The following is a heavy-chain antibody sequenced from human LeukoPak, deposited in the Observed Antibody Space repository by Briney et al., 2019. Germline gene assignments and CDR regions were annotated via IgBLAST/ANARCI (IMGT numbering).Heavy chain of an antibody. D-gene: IGHD6-19*01. V-gene: IGHV4-59*11. Sequence: SETLSLTCIVSGVSISSHHWSWIRQPPGKGLEWIAYIFYSGGTNYNPSLKNRVTISVDTSKNQFSLKLSSVTAADTAVYYCARVGYSSGWSHFDLWGRGTLVSVSS. CDR1: GVSISSHH. CDR2: IFYSGGT. CDR3: ARVGYSSGWSHFDL. J-gene: IGHJ2*01.